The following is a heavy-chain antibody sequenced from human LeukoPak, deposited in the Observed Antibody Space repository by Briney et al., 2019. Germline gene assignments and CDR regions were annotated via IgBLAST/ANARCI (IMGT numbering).Heavy chain of an antibody. D-gene: IGHD3-9*01. CDR3: AREAFDPARPLYYFDY. CDR2: IIPIFGTA. Sequence: GASVKVSCKASGGTFSSYAISWVRQAPGQGLEWMGGIIPIFGTANYAQKFQGRVTITTDESTSTAYMELSSLRSEDTAVYYCAREAFDPARPLYYFDYWGQGTLVTVSS. J-gene: IGHJ4*02. CDR1: GGTFSSYA. V-gene: IGHV1-69*05.